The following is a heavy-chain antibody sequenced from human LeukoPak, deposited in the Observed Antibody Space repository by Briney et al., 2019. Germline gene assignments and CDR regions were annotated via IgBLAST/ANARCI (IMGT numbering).Heavy chain of an antibody. CDR1: GGSISSYY. Sequence: AETLSLTCTVSGGSISSYYWIGIRQPPGKGLEWIGYIYYSGSPIFNRSLESRVTISVATSKHQFSLKLTSATAADTAVYYCARLSRGAAAGFDYWGQGTLVTVSS. J-gene: IGHJ4*02. V-gene: IGHV4-59*12. D-gene: IGHD6-13*01. CDR3: ARLSRGAAAGFDY. CDR2: IYYSGSP.